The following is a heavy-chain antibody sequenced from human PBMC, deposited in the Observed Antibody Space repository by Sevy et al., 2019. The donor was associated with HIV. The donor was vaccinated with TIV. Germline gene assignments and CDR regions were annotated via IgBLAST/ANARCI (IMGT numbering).Heavy chain of an antibody. V-gene: IGHV1-2*02. CDR1: GYTFTGYY. CDR3: ARERIAVAGTTYNWFDP. J-gene: IGHJ5*02. Sequence: ASVKVSCKASGYTFTGYYMHWVRQAPGQGLEWMGWINPNSGGTNYAQKFQGRVTMTRDTSISTAYMELSRRRSDDTAVYYCARERIAVAGTTYNWFDPWGQGTLVTVSS. CDR2: INPNSGGT. D-gene: IGHD6-19*01.